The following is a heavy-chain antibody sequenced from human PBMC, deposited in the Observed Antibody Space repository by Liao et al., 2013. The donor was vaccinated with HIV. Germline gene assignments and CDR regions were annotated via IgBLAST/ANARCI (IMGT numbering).Heavy chain of an antibody. J-gene: IGHJ4*02. CDR2: IYYSGST. CDR3: ARLLWFGDSYYFDS. Sequence: QLPLQESGPRLMKPSETLSLTCTISAGSITTSTYYWGWLRQPPGKGLQWIANIYYSGSTYYDPSLKSRATISLDMSRNQFSLNLRSLTAADTAIYYCARLLWFGDSYYFDSWGQGALVIVSS. D-gene: IGHD3-10*01. V-gene: IGHV4-39*07. CDR1: AGSITTSTYY.